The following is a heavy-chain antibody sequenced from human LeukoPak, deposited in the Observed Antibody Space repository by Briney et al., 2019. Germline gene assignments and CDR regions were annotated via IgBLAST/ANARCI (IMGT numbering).Heavy chain of an antibody. V-gene: IGHV1-2*02. J-gene: IGHJ4*02. CDR2: ITPDTGGT. CDR3: ARDQNYDSSGYLRGTTYYFDY. Sequence: GASVNVSRKTSGYTFAAYYIHWVPEAPGPGLEGMGWITPDTGGTNSAQKFQARVTLTRDSSISTADMELGSLRAEDTAVYYCARDQNYDSSGYLRGTTYYFDYWGQGTLVTVSS. CDR1: GYTFAAYY. D-gene: IGHD3-22*01.